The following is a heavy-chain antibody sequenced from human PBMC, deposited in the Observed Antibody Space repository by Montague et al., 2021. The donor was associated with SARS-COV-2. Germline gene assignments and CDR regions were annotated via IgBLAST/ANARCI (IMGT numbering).Heavy chain of an antibody. CDR3: ARVPSSSWYFDY. D-gene: IGHD6-13*01. J-gene: IGHJ4*02. Sequence: SLRLSCAASGFTFSSYWMSWVRQAPGEGLGWVANIKQDGSEKYYVDSVKGRFTISRDNAKNSLYLQMNGLRAEDTAVYYCARVPSSSWYFDYWGQGTLVTVSS. CDR1: GFTFSSYW. V-gene: IGHV3-7*01. CDR2: IKQDGSEK.